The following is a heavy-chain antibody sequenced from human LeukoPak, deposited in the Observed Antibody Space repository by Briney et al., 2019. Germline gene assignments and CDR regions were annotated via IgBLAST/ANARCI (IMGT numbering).Heavy chain of an antibody. CDR1: GGSISSYY. V-gene: IGHV4-4*07. J-gene: IGHJ4*02. CDR2: IYTSGST. Sequence: SETLSLTCTVSGGSISSYYWSWIRQPAGKGLEWIGRIYTSGSTNYNPSLKSRVTMSIDTSKNQLSLKLSSVTAADTAVYYCATYRPGSGYADYWGQGTLVTVSS. D-gene: IGHD3-3*01. CDR3: ATYRPGSGYADY.